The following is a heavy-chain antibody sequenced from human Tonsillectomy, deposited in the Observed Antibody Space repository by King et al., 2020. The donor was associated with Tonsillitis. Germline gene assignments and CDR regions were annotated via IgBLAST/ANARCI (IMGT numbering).Heavy chain of an antibody. CDR3: ITSLSDSLY. Sequence: VQLVESGGGFVKPGGSLSLSCAASGFPFSEASMNWVRQAPGKGLEWVGGIKTKGCVGLTDSAAPVNGRFSISRDDSQNTVYLQMSSLKTEDTALYYCITSLSDSLYWGQGALVTVSS. V-gene: IGHV3-15*01. CDR2: IKTKGCVGLT. J-gene: IGHJ4*02. CDR1: GFPFSEAS. D-gene: IGHD3-16*02.